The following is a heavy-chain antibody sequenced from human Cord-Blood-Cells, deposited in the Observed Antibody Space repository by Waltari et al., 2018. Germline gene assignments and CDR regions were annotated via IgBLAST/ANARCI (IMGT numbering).Heavy chain of an antibody. J-gene: IGHJ4*02. D-gene: IGHD6-13*01. CDR1: GFTVSSNY. CDR2: IYSGGST. Sequence: EVQLVETGGGLIQPGGSLRLSCAASGFTVSSNYMSWVRQAPGKGREWGSVIYSGGSTYYADSVKGRFTISRDNSKNTLYLQMNSLRAEDTAVYYCARSPAANYFDYWGQGTLVTVSS. CDR3: ARSPAANYFDY. V-gene: IGHV3-53*02.